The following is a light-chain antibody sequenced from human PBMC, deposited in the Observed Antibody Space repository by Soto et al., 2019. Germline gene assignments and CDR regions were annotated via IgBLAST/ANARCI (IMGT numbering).Light chain of an antibody. CDR1: SSDIGGYNY. J-gene: IGLJ2*01. V-gene: IGLV2-14*03. CDR2: AVT. CDR3: SSYTISNTLV. Sequence: QSALTQPASVSGSPGQSITISCTGTSSDIGGYNYVSWYQQHPGKAPKLMIYAVTNRPSGVSNRFSGSKSGNTASLTISWLQAEDEADYYCSSYTISNTLVFGGGTKVTVL.